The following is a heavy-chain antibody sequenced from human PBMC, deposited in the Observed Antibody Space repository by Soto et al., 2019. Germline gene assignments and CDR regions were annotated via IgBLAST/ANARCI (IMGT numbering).Heavy chain of an antibody. D-gene: IGHD3-10*01. CDR1: GFTFSSYS. CDR3: AREPRNYYGSGSYLKGWFDP. Sequence: GGSLRLSCAASGFTFSSYSMNWVRQAPGKGLEWVSSISSSSSYIYYADSVKGRFTISRDNAKNSLYLQMNSLRAEDTAVYYCAREPRNYYGSGSYLKGWFDPWGQGTLVTVSS. CDR2: ISSSSSYI. J-gene: IGHJ5*02. V-gene: IGHV3-21*01.